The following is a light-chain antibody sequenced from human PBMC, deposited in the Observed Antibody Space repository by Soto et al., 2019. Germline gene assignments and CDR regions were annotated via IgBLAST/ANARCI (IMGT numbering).Light chain of an antibody. Sequence: DIVLTQSPGTLSLSPGERATLSCRASQSVDSRYLAWYQQKPGQAPRLLIHAVSSRATGIPDRFSGSGSGTDFTLTISRLEPEDFAEYYCQQYGSSPRYSFGQGTKLEIK. CDR3: QQYGSSPRYS. J-gene: IGKJ2*03. V-gene: IGKV3-20*01. CDR1: QSVDSRY. CDR2: AVS.